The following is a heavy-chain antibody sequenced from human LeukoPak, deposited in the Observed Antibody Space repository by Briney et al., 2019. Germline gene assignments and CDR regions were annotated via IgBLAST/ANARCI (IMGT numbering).Heavy chain of an antibody. Sequence: AGGSLRLSCAASGFTFSSYAMSWVRQAPGKGLEWVSAISGSGSTYYADSEKGRFTISRDNSKNTLYLQMNSLRAEDTAVYHCAKQYSSSWHYFDYWGQGTLVTVSS. CDR1: GFTFSSYA. CDR2: ISGSGST. V-gene: IGHV3-23*01. CDR3: AKQYSSSWHYFDY. D-gene: IGHD6-13*01. J-gene: IGHJ4*02.